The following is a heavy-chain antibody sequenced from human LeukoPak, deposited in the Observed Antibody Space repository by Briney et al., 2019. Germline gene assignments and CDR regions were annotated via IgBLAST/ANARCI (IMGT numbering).Heavy chain of an antibody. CDR2: IYYSGST. CDR3: ATQVGYCSSTSCPSYYYMDV. V-gene: IGHV4-59*01. D-gene: IGHD2-2*01. CDR1: GGSISSYY. J-gene: IGHJ6*03. Sequence: SETLSLTCTVSGGSISSYYWSWIRQPPGKVLEWIGYIYYSGSTNYNPSLKSRVTISVDTSKNQFSLKLSSVTAADTAVYYCATQVGYCSSTSCPSYYYMDVWGKGTTVTISS.